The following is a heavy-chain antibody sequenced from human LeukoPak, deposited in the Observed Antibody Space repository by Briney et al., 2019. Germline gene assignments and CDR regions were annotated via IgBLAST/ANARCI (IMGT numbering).Heavy chain of an antibody. CDR1: GGTVSSYA. D-gene: IGHD5-12*01. CDR3: ARNIVAHDYDYFDY. CDR2: IIPIFGTA. V-gene: IGHV1-69*13. J-gene: IGHJ4*02. Sequence: SVKVSGKDSGGTVSSYAISWVRQAPGQGLEWMGGIIPIFGTANYAQKFQGRVTITADESTSTAYMELSSLRSEDTAVYYCARNIVAHDYDYFDYWGQGTLVTVTS.